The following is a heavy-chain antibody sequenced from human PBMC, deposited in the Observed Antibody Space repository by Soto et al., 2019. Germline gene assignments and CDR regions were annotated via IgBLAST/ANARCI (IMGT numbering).Heavy chain of an antibody. D-gene: IGHD4-4*01. CDR1: GFTFSSYG. Sequence: QVQLVESGGSVVQPGRSLRLSCAASGFTFSSYGMHWVRQAPGKGLEWVAVISYDGSNKYYADSVKGRFTISRDNSKNTLYLQMNSLRAEDTAVYYCAKGDYRGFDYWGQGTLVTVSS. J-gene: IGHJ4*02. V-gene: IGHV3-30*18. CDR3: AKGDYRGFDY. CDR2: ISYDGSNK.